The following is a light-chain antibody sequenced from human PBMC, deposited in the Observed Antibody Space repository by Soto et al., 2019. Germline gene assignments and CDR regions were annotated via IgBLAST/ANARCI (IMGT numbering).Light chain of an antibody. CDR3: QSYDSSLSGDVV. CDR1: SSNIGAGYD. Sequence: QSVLTQPPSVTGAPGQRVTISCTGSSSNIGAGYDVHWYQQLPGTAPKLLIYGNSNRPSGVPDRFSGSKSGTSASLAITGLQAEDDSYYYCQSYDSSLSGDVVFGGGTELTVL. CDR2: GNS. J-gene: IGLJ2*01. V-gene: IGLV1-40*01.